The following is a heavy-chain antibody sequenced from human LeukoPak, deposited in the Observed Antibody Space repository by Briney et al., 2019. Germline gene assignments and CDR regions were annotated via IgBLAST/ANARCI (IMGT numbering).Heavy chain of an antibody. V-gene: IGHV3-23*01. Sequence: GGSLRLSCAASGVTFSSYAMNWVRQAPGQGLEWVSAISSSGSSIYYADSVKGRFTISRDNSKNTLYLQMNSLRAEDTAVYYCAKDRGQLVPKYNWFDPWGQGTLVTVSS. CDR3: AKDRGQLVPKYNWFDP. CDR1: GVTFSSYA. J-gene: IGHJ5*02. D-gene: IGHD6-6*01. CDR2: ISSSGSSI.